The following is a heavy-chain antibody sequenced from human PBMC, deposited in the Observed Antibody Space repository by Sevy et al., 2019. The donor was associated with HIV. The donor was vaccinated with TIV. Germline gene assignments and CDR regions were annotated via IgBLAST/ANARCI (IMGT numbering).Heavy chain of an antibody. D-gene: IGHD1-1*01. CDR3: TLDGIWNVGNNYYYGMDV. J-gene: IGHJ6*02. V-gene: IGHV3-15*01. CDR1: EFTFSHAW. Sequence: GGSLRLSCAASEFTFSHAWMSWVRQAPGKGLEWVGRIKSKTDGGTIDYVAPVKGRFTIARDDSKNTLYLQLNSLKSEDTAVYYCTLDGIWNVGNNYYYGMDVWGQGTTVTVSS. CDR2: IKSKTDGGTI.